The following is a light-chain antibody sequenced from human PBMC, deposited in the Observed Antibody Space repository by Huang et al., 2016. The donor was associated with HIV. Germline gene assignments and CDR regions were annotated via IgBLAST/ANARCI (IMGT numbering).Light chain of an antibody. Sequence: EIVMTQSPATLSLSPGEKAILFCRASQSVSSNVAWYQQKPGQAPRLLIYCASSRATGVPPRFSGSGSGTECALTISSLQSEDFAVYYCQQYNNWPGFTFGPGTKVDVK. J-gene: IGKJ3*01. V-gene: IGKV3-15*01. CDR3: QQYNNWPGFT. CDR1: QSVSSN. CDR2: CAS.